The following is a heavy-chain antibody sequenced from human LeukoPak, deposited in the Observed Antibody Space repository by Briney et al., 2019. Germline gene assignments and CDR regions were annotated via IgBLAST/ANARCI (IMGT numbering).Heavy chain of an antibody. CDR3: AELGITMIGGV. CDR1: GFTFTSYE. J-gene: IGHJ6*04. CDR2: ISSSGSAI. D-gene: IGHD3-10*02. V-gene: IGHV3-48*03. Sequence: GGSLRLSCAASGFTFTSYEMNWVRQAPGKGLEWVSYISSSGSAIYYADSVKGRFTISRDNAKNSLYLQMNSLRAEDTAVYYCAELGITMIGGVWGKGTTVTISS.